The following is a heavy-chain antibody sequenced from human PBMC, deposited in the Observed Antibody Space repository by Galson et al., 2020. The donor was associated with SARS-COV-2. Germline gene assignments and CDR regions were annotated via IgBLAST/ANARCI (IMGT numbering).Heavy chain of an antibody. CDR3: ARVWGDYGSGSSSFDY. V-gene: IGHV4-30-4*01. J-gene: IGHJ4*02. CDR2: IYYSGTT. Sequence: LRLSCSVSGGSIASSGHYWSWIRKPPGKGLEWIGYIYYSGTTYYHPSLSSRVTISLDTSKNQFSLKMTSVTAADTAVYYCARVWGDYGSGSSSFDYWGQGTLVTVSS. D-gene: IGHD3-10*01. CDR1: GGSIASSGHY.